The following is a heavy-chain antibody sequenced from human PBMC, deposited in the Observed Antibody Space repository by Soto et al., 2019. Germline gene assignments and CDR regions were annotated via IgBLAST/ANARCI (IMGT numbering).Heavy chain of an antibody. V-gene: IGHV1-46*03. CDR3: TRAPSYGAFDI. D-gene: IGHD4-17*01. Sequence: ASVKVSCKASGYTFTSYYIHWVRQAPGQGLEWMGIVNPSGGSTTYAQKFQGRVTMTRDTSTSTVYMELSSLRSEDTAVYYCTRAPSYGAFDIWGQGTMVTVSS. CDR1: GYTFTSYY. J-gene: IGHJ3*02. CDR2: VNPSGGST.